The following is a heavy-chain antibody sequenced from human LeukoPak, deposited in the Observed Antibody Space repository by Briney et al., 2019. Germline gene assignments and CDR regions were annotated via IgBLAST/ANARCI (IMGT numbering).Heavy chain of an antibody. J-gene: IGHJ4*02. CDR3: ARPETDY. V-gene: IGHV4-39*01. CDR1: GGSISSSSYY. CDR2: IYYSGST. Sequence: SETLSLTCTVSGGSISSSSYYWGWIRQPPGKGLEWIGSIYYSGSTYYNPSLKSRVTISVDTSKNQFSLKLGSVTAADTAVYYCARPETDYWGQGTLVTVSS.